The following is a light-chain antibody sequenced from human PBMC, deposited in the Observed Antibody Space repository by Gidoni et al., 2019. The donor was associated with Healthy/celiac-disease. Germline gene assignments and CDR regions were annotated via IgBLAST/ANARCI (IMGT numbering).Light chain of an antibody. J-gene: IGLJ2*01. CDR2: DDS. Sequence: SYVLTQPPSVPVAPGQTARITCGGNNIGSKSVHWYQQKPGQAPVLVVYDDSDRPSGIPDRFSGSNSGNTATLTISRVEAGDEADYYCQVWDSSSDQVFGGGTKLTVL. CDR1: NIGSKS. V-gene: IGLV3-21*02. CDR3: QVWDSSSDQV.